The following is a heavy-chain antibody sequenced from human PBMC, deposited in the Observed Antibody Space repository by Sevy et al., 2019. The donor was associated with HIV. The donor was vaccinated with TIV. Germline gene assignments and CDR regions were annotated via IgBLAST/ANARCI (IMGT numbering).Heavy chain of an antibody. Sequence: ASVKVSCKASGYTFTNYALHWVRQAPGQSLEWMGWINVGNGNTRYSQKFQDRFTITRGTSASKAYMELNSLTSEDTAVYYCARDQTAARKGLDYWGQGTLVTVSS. CDR2: INVGNGNT. J-gene: IGHJ4*02. D-gene: IGHD2-15*01. CDR3: ARDQTAARKGLDY. V-gene: IGHV1-3*01. CDR1: GYTFTNYA.